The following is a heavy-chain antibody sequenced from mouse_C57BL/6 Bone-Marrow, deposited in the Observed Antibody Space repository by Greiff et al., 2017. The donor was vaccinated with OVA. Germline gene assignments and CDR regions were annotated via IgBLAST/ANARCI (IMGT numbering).Heavy chain of an antibody. D-gene: IGHD2-2*01. V-gene: IGHV1-42*01. CDR3: ASTYGYSWFAY. CDR1: GYSFTGYY. J-gene: IGHJ3*01. Sequence: EVQLQQSGPALVKPGASVKISCKASGYSFTGYYMNWVKQSPEKSLEWIGEINPSTGGTTYNQKFKAKATLTVDKSSSTAYMQLKSLTSEDSAVYYCASTYGYSWFAYWGQGTLVTVSA. CDR2: INPSTGGT.